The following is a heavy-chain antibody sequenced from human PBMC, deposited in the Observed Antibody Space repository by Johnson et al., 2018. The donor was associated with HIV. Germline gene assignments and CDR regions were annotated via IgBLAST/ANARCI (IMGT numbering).Heavy chain of an antibody. Sequence: QVQLVESGGGLVQPGGSLRLSCAASGFTVSSNYMSWVRQAPGKGLEWVAVISYDGSNKYYADSVKGRFTISRDNSKNTLYLQMNSLRAEDTAVYYCARERIVGATEDDAFDIWGQGTMVTVAS. CDR2: ISYDGSNK. CDR3: ARERIVGATEDDAFDI. V-gene: IGHV3-30-3*01. CDR1: GFTVSSNY. D-gene: IGHD1-26*01. J-gene: IGHJ3*02.